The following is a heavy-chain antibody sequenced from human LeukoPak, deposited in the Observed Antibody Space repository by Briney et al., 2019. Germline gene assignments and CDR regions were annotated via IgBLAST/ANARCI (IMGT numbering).Heavy chain of an antibody. D-gene: IGHD3-10*01. J-gene: IGHJ4*02. CDR3: AKDYHVSGTAFDR. Sequence: GGSLRLSCTVSGFSFNSFGMHWVRQAPGKGLEWVAFIRHGGDNQYYTESVKGRFTISRDNSRNTLFLQMNSLRSEDTAVYYCAKDYHVSGTAFDRWGQGTLVTVSS. V-gene: IGHV3-30*02. CDR1: GFSFNSFG. CDR2: IRHGGDNQ.